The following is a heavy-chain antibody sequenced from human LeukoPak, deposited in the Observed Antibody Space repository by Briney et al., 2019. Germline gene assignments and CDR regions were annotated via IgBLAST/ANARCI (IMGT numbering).Heavy chain of an antibody. D-gene: IGHD2-2*01. V-gene: IGHV3-64*02. CDR2: ISSNGGST. CDR3: ARVGSTGYYDY. CDR1: GFTFSAFS. Sequence: GGSLGLSCAASGFTFSAFSMHWLRQAPGKGLEYVSGISSNGGSTSYADSVKVRFTISRDNSKNTLYLQMGSLRAEDVAVYYCARVGSTGYYDYWGQGTLVTVSS. J-gene: IGHJ4*02.